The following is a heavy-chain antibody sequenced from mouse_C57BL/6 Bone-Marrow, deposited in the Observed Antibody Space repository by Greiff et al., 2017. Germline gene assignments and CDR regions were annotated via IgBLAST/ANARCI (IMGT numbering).Heavy chain of an antibody. V-gene: IGHV1-22*01. CDR1: GYTFTDYN. J-gene: IGHJ1*03. Sequence: VQLQQSGPELVKPGASVKMSCKASGYTFTDYNMHWVKQSHGKSLEWIGYINPNNGGTSYNQKFKGKATLTVNKSSSTAYMELRSLTSEDSAVYSCARGITTVVATRDWYFDVWGTGTTVTVSS. D-gene: IGHD1-1*01. CDR3: ARGITTVVATRDWYFDV. CDR2: INPNNGGT.